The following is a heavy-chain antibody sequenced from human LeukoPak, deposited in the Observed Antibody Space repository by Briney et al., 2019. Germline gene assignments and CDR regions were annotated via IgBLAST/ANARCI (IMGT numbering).Heavy chain of an antibody. D-gene: IGHD4-23*01. CDR2: ISAYNGNT. V-gene: IGHV1-18*01. J-gene: IGHJ6*03. CDR1: GYTFTSYG. Sequence: ASVKVSCKASGYTFTSYGISWVRQAPGQGLEWMGWISAYNGNTNYAQKLQGRVTMTTDTSTSTAYMELRSLRSDDTAVYYCARDRSVVPTVELWSYYYYYYMDVWGKGTTVTVSS. CDR3: ARDRSVVPTVELWSYYYYYYMDV.